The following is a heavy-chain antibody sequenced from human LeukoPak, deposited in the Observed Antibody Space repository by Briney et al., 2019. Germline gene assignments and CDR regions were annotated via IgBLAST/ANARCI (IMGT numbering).Heavy chain of an antibody. CDR3: ARDSLTMVRGVIT. J-gene: IGHJ4*02. CDR2: ISSSGSTI. Sequence: GGSLRLSCAASGFTFSDYYMSWIRQAPGKGLEWVSYISSSGSTIYYADSVKGRFTISRDNAKNSLYLQMNSLRAEDTAVYYRARDSLTMVRGVITWGQGTLATVSS. CDR1: GFTFSDYY. D-gene: IGHD3-10*01. V-gene: IGHV3-11*01.